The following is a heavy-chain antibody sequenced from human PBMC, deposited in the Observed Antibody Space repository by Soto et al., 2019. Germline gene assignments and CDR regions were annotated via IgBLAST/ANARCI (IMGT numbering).Heavy chain of an antibody. V-gene: IGHV1-18*01. Sequence: ASVKVSCKASGYTFTSSGMSWVRQAPGQGLEWMGWISAHTGSSEYAQRFQGRVTMTTDRSTSTAYMELRSLRSDDTAVYYCARDGGRHSGGIDYWGQGTLVTVSS. CDR1: GYTFTSSG. CDR2: ISAHTGSS. D-gene: IGHD1-26*01. CDR3: ARDGGRHSGGIDY. J-gene: IGHJ4*02.